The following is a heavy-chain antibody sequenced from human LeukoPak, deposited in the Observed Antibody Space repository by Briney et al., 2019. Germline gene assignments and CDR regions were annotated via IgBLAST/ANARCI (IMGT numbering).Heavy chain of an antibody. CDR1: GFTFSSYE. CDR2: ISSSGSTI. Sequence: GGSLRLSCAASGFTFSSYEMNWVRQAPGKGLEWVSYISSSGSTIYYADSVKGRFTISRDNAKNSLYLQMNSLRAEDTALYYCARDGRWNWFDPWGQGTLVTVSS. CDR3: ARDGRWNWFDP. D-gene: IGHD6-13*01. V-gene: IGHV3-48*03. J-gene: IGHJ5*02.